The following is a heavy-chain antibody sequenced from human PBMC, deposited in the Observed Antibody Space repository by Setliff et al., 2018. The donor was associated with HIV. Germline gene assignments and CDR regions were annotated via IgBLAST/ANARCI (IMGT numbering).Heavy chain of an antibody. CDR3: SRSGIGYGGDSNTFDI. Sequence: PSETLSLTCTVSGDSITGSHYYWGWIRQPPGKGLEWIASIHYSGSTYDSPSVRSRVAIFVDTSKNQFSLRLNSVTATDAAMYYCSRSGIGYGGDSNTFDIWGQGTLVTV. CDR2: IHYSGST. D-gene: IGHD2-21*02. CDR1: GDSITGSHYY. V-gene: IGHV4-39*01. J-gene: IGHJ3*02.